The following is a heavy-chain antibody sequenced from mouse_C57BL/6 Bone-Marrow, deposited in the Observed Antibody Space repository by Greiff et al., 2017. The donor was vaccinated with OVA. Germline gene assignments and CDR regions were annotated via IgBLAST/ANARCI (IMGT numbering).Heavy chain of an antibody. J-gene: IGHJ1*03. CDR2: ISSGGSTI. Sequence: EVQLMESGGGLVKPGGSLKLSCAASGFTFSDYGMHWVRQAPEKGLEWVAYISSGGSTIYYADTVKGRFTMSRDNATNTLFLQMTRLRSEDTAKDYGARGGVNDPPYWYFDFWGTGTTVTVSS. CDR3: ARGGVNDPPYWYFDF. V-gene: IGHV5-17*01. CDR1: GFTFSDYG. D-gene: IGHD2-2*01.